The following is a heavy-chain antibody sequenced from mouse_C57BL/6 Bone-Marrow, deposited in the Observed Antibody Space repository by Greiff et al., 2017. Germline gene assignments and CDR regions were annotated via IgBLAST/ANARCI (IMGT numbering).Heavy chain of an antibody. Sequence: QVQLQQPGAELVRPGSSVKLYCKASGYTFTSYWMDWVKQRPGQGLEWIGNIYPSDSETHYNQKFKDKATLTVDKSSSTAYMQLSSLTSEDSAVYYCARRDYSNYAYAMDYWGQGTSVTVSS. CDR3: ARRDYSNYAYAMDY. D-gene: IGHD2-5*01. CDR1: GYTFTSYW. J-gene: IGHJ4*01. CDR2: IYPSDSET. V-gene: IGHV1-61*01.